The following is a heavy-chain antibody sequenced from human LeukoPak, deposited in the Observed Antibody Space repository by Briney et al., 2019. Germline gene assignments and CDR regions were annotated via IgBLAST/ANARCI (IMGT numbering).Heavy chain of an antibody. Sequence: PGGSLRLSCAASGFTVSNNYMSWVRQAPGKGLEWVSVVYSGGSTFYADSVKGRFTISRDNAKNSLYLQMNSLRAEDTAVYYCARDKAGTTPYYYYSMDVWGKGTTVTVSS. D-gene: IGHD1-14*01. J-gene: IGHJ6*03. CDR2: VYSGGST. CDR1: GFTVSNNY. CDR3: ARDKAGTTPYYYYSMDV. V-gene: IGHV3-53*01.